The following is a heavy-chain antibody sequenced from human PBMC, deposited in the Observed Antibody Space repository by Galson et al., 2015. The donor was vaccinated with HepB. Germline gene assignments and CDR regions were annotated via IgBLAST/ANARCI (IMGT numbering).Heavy chain of an antibody. CDR1: GFTFTSSA. D-gene: IGHD5-18*01. Sequence: SVKVSCKASGFTFTSSAVQWVRQARGQRLEWIGWIVVGSGNTNYAQKFQERVTITRDMSTSTAYMELSSLRSEDTAVYYCAAARGYGYYYYYGMDVWGQGTTVTVSS. V-gene: IGHV1-58*01. J-gene: IGHJ6*02. CDR2: IVVGSGNT. CDR3: AAARGYGYYYYYGMDV.